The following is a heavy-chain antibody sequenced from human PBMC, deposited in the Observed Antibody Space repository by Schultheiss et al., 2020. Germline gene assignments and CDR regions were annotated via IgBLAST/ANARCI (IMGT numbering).Heavy chain of an antibody. CDR3: ARDIHQYCSSTSCYSSLGY. CDR1: GFTFSSYA. V-gene: IGHV3-23*01. D-gene: IGHD2-2*02. CDR2: ISGSGGST. Sequence: GESLKISCAASGFTFSSYAMSWVRQAPGKGLEWVSAISGSGGSTYYADSVKGRFTISRDNSKNTLYLQMNSLRAEDTAVYYCARDIHQYCSSTSCYSSLGYWGQGTLVTVSS. J-gene: IGHJ4*02.